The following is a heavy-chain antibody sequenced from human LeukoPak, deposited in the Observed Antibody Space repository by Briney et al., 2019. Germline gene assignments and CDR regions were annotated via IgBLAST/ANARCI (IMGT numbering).Heavy chain of an antibody. D-gene: IGHD3-22*01. CDR1: GFTFSSYS. CDR3: AREYYDSSGYYPSAEYFQH. Sequence: GGSLKLACAASGFTFSSYSMNWVRQAPGKGLEWVSSISSNSSYMYYADPVKGRFTISRDNAKNSLYLQMSSLRAEDTAVYYCAREYYDSSGYYPSAEYFQHWGQGTLVTVSS. J-gene: IGHJ1*01. CDR2: ISSNSSYM. V-gene: IGHV3-21*01.